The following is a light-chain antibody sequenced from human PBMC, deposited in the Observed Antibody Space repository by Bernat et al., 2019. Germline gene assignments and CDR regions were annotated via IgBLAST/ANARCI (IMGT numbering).Light chain of an antibody. CDR1: ALPKQY. J-gene: IGLJ2*01. CDR2: KDS. V-gene: IGLV3-25*03. Sequence: SYELTQPPSVSVSPGQTARITCSGGALPKQYAYWYQQKPGQAPVLGIYKDSERHSGIPERFSGSSSGTTVTLTISGVQAEDEADYYCQSADSSGSVVFGGGTKLTVL. CDR3: QSADSSGSVV.